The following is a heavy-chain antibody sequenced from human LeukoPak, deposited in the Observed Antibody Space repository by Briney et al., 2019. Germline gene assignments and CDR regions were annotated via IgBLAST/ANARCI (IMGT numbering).Heavy chain of an antibody. V-gene: IGHV4-30-4*01. CDR2: IYYSGST. CDR3: ARDTRKRGSSSWWREFDY. J-gene: IGHJ4*02. D-gene: IGHD6-13*01. CDR1: GASINSGDYY. Sequence: SETLSLTCTVSGASINSGDYYWSWIRQPPGKGLEWIGYIYYSGSTYYNPSLKSRVTISVDTSKNQFSLKLSSVTAADTAVYYCARDTRKRGSSSWWREFDYWGQGTLVTDSS.